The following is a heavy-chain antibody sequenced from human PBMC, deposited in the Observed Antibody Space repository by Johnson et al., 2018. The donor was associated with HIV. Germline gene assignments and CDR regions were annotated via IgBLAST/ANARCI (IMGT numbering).Heavy chain of an antibody. CDR2: INWNGGSA. Sequence: MLLVESGGGVVRPGESLRLSCAASGFTFDDYGMSWVRQAPGKGLEWVSGINWNGGSAGHADSLKGRFIISRDNAKNSLYLQMNSLRAEDTALYYCARDAGSGSYSPWRPDAFDIWGQGTMVTVSS. V-gene: IGHV3-20*04. CDR3: ARDAGSGSYSPWRPDAFDI. J-gene: IGHJ3*02. D-gene: IGHD3-10*01. CDR1: GFTFDDYG.